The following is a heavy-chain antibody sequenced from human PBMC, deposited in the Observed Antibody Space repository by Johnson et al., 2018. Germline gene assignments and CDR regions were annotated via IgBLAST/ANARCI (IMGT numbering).Heavy chain of an antibody. V-gene: IGHV3-30-3*01. J-gene: IGHJ3*02. CDR1: GFTFSDSV. CDR3: AREGYSSGRAGLFDI. Sequence: VQLLESGGGVVQXGTSLRLSCATSGFTFSDSVMHWVRQAPGKGLEWVAGISLDGSNKHYTDSVKGRFTISRDNSENAVYLLMNSLTDEDTAVYYCAREGYSSGRAGLFDIWGQGTMVTVSS. D-gene: IGHD6-19*01. CDR2: ISLDGSNK.